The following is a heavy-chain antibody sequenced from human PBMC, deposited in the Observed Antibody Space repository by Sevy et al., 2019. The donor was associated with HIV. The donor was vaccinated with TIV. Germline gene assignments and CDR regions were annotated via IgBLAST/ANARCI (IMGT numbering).Heavy chain of an antibody. Sequence: GESLKISCAASGFTFSNYGVHWVRQAPGKGLEWVAHISYDGSDQYYADSVKGRFTISRENTKNTLYLQMNSLRPEDKDVYYGAKNGKGYDDDSRDYYDTSDYYQNNGMDVWGQGTTVTVSS. D-gene: IGHD3-22*01. V-gene: IGHV3-30*18. CDR1: GFTFSNYG. CDR3: AKNGKGYDDDSRDYYDTSDYYQNNGMDV. J-gene: IGHJ6*02. CDR2: ISYDGSDQ.